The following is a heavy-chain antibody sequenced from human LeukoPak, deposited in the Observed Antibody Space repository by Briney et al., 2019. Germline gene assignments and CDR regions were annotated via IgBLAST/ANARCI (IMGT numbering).Heavy chain of an antibody. CDR1: GGTFSSYT. CDR3: ARGYCSSTSCYRSDY. Sequence: ASVKVSCKASGGTFSSYTISWVRQAPGQGLEWVGRIIPILGIANYAQKFQGRVTITADKPTSTAYMELSSLRSEDTAVYYCARGYCSSTSCYRSDYWGQGTLVTVSS. CDR2: IIPILGIA. V-gene: IGHV1-69*02. D-gene: IGHD2-2*01. J-gene: IGHJ4*02.